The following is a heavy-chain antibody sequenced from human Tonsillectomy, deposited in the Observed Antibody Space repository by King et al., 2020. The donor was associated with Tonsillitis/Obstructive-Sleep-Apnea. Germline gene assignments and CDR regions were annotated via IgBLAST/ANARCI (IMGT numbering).Heavy chain of an antibody. CDR3: AHSVSTIFGVVIPFDP. CDR2: TYWDADK. Sequence: TLKESGPTLVKPTQTLTLTCTFSGFSLSTSGVGVGWLRHPPGKALAWLALTYWDADKRYSQSLKSRLTITKDTSKKQVVLTINNMDPVDTATYYCAHSVSTIFGVVIPFDPWGQGTLVTVSS. J-gene: IGHJ5*02. CDR1: GFSLSTSGVG. V-gene: IGHV2-5*02. D-gene: IGHD3-3*01.